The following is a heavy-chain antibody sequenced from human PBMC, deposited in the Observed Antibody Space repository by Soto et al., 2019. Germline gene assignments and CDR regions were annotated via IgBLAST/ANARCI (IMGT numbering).Heavy chain of an antibody. J-gene: IGHJ4*02. CDR3: VRGGSPYHYATSGPGTFDK. D-gene: IGHD3-22*01. Sequence: QVQLQESGPGLVKPSQTLSLTCTVSGDSVSGGDSYWSWIRQPPGKALEWIGYTSFSGYTSYTPSLKSRVTISVDMSKSQFALRLTSVTAADTAIYYCVRGGSPYHYATSGPGTFDKWCQGTLVSVSA. CDR1: GDSVSGGDSY. V-gene: IGHV4-30-4*01. CDR2: TSFSGYT.